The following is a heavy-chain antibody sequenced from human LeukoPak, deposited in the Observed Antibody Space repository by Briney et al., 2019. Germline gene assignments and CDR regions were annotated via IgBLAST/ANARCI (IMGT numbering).Heavy chain of an antibody. D-gene: IGHD2-8*01. CDR1: GFTFNSYG. CDR3: ATNRGCSTTRCNRAFDY. V-gene: IGHV3-30*19. CDR2: ISYDGNSE. Sequence: GGSLRLSCAASGFTFNSYGMHWVRQAPGKGLEWVAIISYDGNSEYYADSVKGRFTISRDNSNNTLYLEMSSVRPEDTATYYCATNRGCSTTRCNRAFDYWGQGTLVTVSS. J-gene: IGHJ4*02.